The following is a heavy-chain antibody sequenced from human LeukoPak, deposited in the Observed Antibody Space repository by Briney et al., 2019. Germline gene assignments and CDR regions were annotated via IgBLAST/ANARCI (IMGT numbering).Heavy chain of an antibody. V-gene: IGHV4-31*03. Sequence: SQTLSLTCTVSGVSISSGGYYWSWIRQHPGKGLEWIGYIYYSGSTYYNPSLKSRVTISVDTSKNQFSLKLSSVTAADTAVYYCARDAGIVVVPAAIFPWYFDLWGRGTLVTVSS. CDR3: ARDAGIVVVPAAIFPWYFDL. CDR1: GVSISSGGYY. CDR2: IYYSGST. J-gene: IGHJ2*01. D-gene: IGHD2-2*02.